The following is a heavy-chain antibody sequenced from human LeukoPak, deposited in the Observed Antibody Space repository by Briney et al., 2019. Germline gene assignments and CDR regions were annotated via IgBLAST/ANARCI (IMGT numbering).Heavy chain of an antibody. CDR2: ISGSGGST. CDR1: GFTFSSYA. J-gene: IGHJ4*02. V-gene: IGHV3-23*01. Sequence: GGSLRLSCAASGFTFSSYAMSWARQAPGKGLEWVSAISGSGGSTYYADSVKGRFTISRDNSKNTLYLQMNSLRAEDTAVYYCAKDSRVLLWFGELLPSYFDYWGQGTLVTVSS. D-gene: IGHD3-10*01. CDR3: AKDSRVLLWFGELLPSYFDY.